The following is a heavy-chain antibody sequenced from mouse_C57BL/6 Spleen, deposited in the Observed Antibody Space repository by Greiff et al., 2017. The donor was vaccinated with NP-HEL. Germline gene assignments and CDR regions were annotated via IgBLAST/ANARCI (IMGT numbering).Heavy chain of an antibody. J-gene: IGHJ3*01. CDR3: ARSLDSSGGTPFAY. CDR2: IYPGDGDT. Sequence: QVQLQQSGPELVKPGASVKISCKASGYAFSSSWMNWVKQRPGKGLEWIGRIYPGDGDTNYNGKFKGKATLTADKSSSTAYMQLSSLTSEDSAVYFCARSLDSSGGTPFAYWGQGTLVTVSA. D-gene: IGHD3-2*02. V-gene: IGHV1-82*01. CDR1: GYAFSSSW.